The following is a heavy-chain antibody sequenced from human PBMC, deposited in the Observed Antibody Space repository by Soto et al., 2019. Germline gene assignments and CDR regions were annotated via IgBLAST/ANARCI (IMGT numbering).Heavy chain of an antibody. Sequence: LSLTCNVSGDSIGRFYWSWIRQSAEKGLEWIGRIYSTGGTAYNPALKGRITISLDRSNNHVSLEMNSVTAADTAVYFCARDLSGTGLDIWGRGTRVTVSS. CDR2: IYSTGGT. CDR1: GDSIGRFY. D-gene: IGHD1-26*01. J-gene: IGHJ6*02. CDR3: ARDLSGTGLDI. V-gene: IGHV4-4*07.